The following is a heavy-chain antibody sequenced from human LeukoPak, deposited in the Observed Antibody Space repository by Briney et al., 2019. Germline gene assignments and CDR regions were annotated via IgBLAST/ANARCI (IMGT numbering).Heavy chain of an antibody. CDR2: ISGSGGST. D-gene: IGHD1-20*01. V-gene: IGHV3-23*01. Sequence: PGGSLRLSCAASGFTFSNYAMSWVRRAPGKGLEWVSGISGSGGSTYYADSVKGRFTISRENSKDTLYLQMDSLRAEYTAVYYCAKDRLTATPYYFDYWGQGTLVTVST. J-gene: IGHJ4*02. CDR1: GFTFSNYA. CDR3: AKDRLTATPYYFDY.